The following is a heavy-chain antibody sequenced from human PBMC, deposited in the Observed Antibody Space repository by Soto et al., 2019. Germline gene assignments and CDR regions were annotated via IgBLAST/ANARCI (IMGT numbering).Heavy chain of an antibody. V-gene: IGHV3-48*02. CDR2: IDSSSTTI. CDR3: ARVSSGWWWAFDI. CDR1: GFTFSSYD. D-gene: IGHD6-19*01. J-gene: IGHJ3*02. Sequence: GSLRLSCAASGFTFSSYDMNWVRQAPGKGLEWVSYIDSSSTTIYYADSVKGRFTISRDNARNSLYLQMNSLRDEDTAMYYCARVSSGWWWAFDIWGQGTMVTVSS.